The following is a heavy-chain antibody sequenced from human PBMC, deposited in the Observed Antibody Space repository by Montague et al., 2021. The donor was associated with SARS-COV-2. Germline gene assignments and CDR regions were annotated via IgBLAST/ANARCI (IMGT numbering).Heavy chain of an antibody. D-gene: IGHD6-13*01. Sequence: SETLSLTCTVSGGSISSYYWSWIRQPPGKGLEWIGYIYYTGSTKYNPSLKSRVTMSLDRPTNRFSLRLNSVTAADTAMYYCASHPVWQQLCTWGQGTLVSVSS. V-gene: IGHV4-59*13. J-gene: IGHJ4*02. CDR3: ASHPVWQQLCT. CDR1: GGSISSYY. CDR2: IYYTGST.